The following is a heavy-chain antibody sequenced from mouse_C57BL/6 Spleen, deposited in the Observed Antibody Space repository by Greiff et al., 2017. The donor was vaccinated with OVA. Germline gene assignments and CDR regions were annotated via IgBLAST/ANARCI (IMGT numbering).Heavy chain of an antibody. CDR1: GYSFTSYY. D-gene: IGHD2-4*01. CDR2: IYPGSGNT. J-gene: IGHJ3*01. CDR3: AYDYDDGWFAY. Sequence: VQLVESGPELVKPGASVKISCKASGYSFTSYYIHWVKQRPGQGLEWIGWIYPGSGNTKYNEKFKGKATLTADTSSSTAYMQLSSLTSEDSAVCYCAYDYDDGWFAYWGQGTLVTVSA. V-gene: IGHV1-66*01.